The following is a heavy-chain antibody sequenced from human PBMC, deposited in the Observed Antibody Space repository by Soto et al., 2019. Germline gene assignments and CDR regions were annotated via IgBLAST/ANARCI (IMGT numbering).Heavy chain of an antibody. CDR1: GGSFSGYY. CDR3: ARRGYSYGYSYYFDY. V-gene: IGHV4-34*01. Sequence: SETLSLTCAVYGGSFSGYYWSWIRQPPGKGLEWIGEINHSGSTNYNPSLKSRVTISVDTSKNQFSLKLSSVTAADTAVYYCARRGYSYGYSYYFDYWGQGTLVTVSS. D-gene: IGHD5-18*01. J-gene: IGHJ4*02. CDR2: INHSGST.